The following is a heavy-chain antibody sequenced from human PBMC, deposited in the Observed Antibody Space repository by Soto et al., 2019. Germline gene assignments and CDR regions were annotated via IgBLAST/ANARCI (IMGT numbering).Heavy chain of an antibody. CDR2: IWYDGGNI. D-gene: IGHD4-4*01. CDR3: ARGRDDYSNYYLDY. Sequence: QVQLAESGGGVVQPGRPLRISCAASGFTFSNFGMHWVRQAPGKGLEWVAVIWYDGGNIHYADSVKSRFTISRDNSKNTLYLQMNSLGAEDTAVYYCARGRDDYSNYYLDYWGQGTLVTVSS. J-gene: IGHJ4*02. V-gene: IGHV3-33*01. CDR1: GFTFSNFG.